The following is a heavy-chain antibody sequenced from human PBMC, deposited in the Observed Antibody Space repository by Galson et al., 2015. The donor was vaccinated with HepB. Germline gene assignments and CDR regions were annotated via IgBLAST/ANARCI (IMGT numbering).Heavy chain of an antibody. J-gene: IGHJ5*02. CDR3: ARDTGEYADH. V-gene: IGHV3-11*01. CDR2: ISSSGSTI. D-gene: IGHD4-17*01. CDR1: GFTFSDYY. Sequence: SLRLSCAASGFTFSDYYMSWIRQAPGKGLEWISYISSSGSTIYYADSVKGRFTLPRDNAKNSVYLRMHSLRADDTAFYFCARDTGEYADHWGQGTLVTVSS.